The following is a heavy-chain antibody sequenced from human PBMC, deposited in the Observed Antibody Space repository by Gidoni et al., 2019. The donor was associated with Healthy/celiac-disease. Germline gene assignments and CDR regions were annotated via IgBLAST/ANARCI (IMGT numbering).Heavy chain of an antibody. Sequence: QVQLQQWGAGLLKPSETLSLTCAVYGGSFSGYYWSWIRQPPGKGLEWIGEINHSGSTNYNPSLKSRVTISVDTSKNQFSLKLSSVTAADTAVYYCARGRTTVGTGAFDIWGQGTMVTVSS. CDR3: ARGRTTVGTGAFDI. V-gene: IGHV4-34*01. CDR2: INHSGST. J-gene: IGHJ3*02. D-gene: IGHD4-17*01. CDR1: GGSFSGYY.